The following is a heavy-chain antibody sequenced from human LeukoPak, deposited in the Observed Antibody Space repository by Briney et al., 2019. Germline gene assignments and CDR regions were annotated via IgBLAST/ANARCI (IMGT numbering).Heavy chain of an antibody. Sequence: SVKVSXKASGGTFSSYAISWMRQAPGQGLEWMGGIIPLFGTANYAQKFQGRLTITTDESTSTAYMELSSLRSEDTAVYYCARGFHYDSSGYYYFYWGQGTLVTVSS. CDR3: ARGFHYDSSGYYYFY. D-gene: IGHD3-22*01. J-gene: IGHJ4*02. V-gene: IGHV1-69*05. CDR2: IIPLFGTA. CDR1: GGTFSSYA.